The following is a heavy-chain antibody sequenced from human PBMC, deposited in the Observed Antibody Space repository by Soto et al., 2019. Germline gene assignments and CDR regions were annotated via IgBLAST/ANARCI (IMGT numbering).Heavy chain of an antibody. CDR3: TTRLYYSDSSGHPRDFDY. J-gene: IGHJ4*02. V-gene: IGHV3-15*01. D-gene: IGHD3-22*01. CDR2: IKRETDGGTT. CDR1: GFTFSNAW. Sequence: PGGALRLSWTASGFTFSNAWMSWVRQAPGKGLEWVGRIKRETDGGTTDHAAPVKGRVTISRDDSKNTLYLQMNSLKTEDTAVYYCTTRLYYSDSSGHPRDFDYCRQLPLFPVS.